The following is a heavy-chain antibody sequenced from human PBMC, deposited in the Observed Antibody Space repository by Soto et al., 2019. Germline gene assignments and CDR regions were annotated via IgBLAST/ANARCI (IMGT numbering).Heavy chain of an antibody. V-gene: IGHV4-30-2*01. J-gene: IGHJ5*02. Sequence: SETLSLTCAVSGGSISSGGYSWSWIRQPPGKGLEWIGYIYHSGSTYYNPSLKSRVTISVDRSKNQFSLKLSYVTAADTAVYYCARTTYCDFWSGPNWFDPWGQGTLVTVSS. CDR3: ARTTYCDFWSGPNWFDP. CDR2: IYHSGST. D-gene: IGHD3-3*01. CDR1: GGSISSGGYS.